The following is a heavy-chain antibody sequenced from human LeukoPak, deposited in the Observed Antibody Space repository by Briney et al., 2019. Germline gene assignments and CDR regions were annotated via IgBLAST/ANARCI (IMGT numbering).Heavy chain of an antibody. CDR2: IKSESDGGTT. CDR3: TTVRCTSTSCYRAS. Sequence: PGGSLRLSCVASGFTFSNAWMSWVRQAPGKGLEWVGRIKSESDGGTTNYAEPVKGRFTISRDDSKNTLFLQMNSVQMEDTAVYYCTTVRCTSTSCYRASWGRGTLVTASS. V-gene: IGHV3-15*01. J-gene: IGHJ5*02. D-gene: IGHD2-2*01. CDR1: GFTFSNAW.